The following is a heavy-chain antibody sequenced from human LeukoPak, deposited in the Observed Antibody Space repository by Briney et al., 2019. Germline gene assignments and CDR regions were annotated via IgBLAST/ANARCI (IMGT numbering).Heavy chain of an antibody. V-gene: IGHV3-9*01. J-gene: IGHJ4*02. D-gene: IGHD6-19*01. CDR1: GFTFDDCA. Sequence: PGGSLRLSCAASGFTFDDCAMHWVRQTPGKGLEGVSGISWNSINVGYADSVKGRFTISRDNAENTLYLQMNSLRAEDTAVYYCARVKDNSGWYHYFDYWGQGTLVTVSS. CDR3: ARVKDNSGWYHYFDY. CDR2: ISWNSINV.